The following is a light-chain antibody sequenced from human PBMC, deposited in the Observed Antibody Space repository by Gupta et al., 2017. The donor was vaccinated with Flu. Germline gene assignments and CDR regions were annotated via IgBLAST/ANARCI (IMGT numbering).Light chain of an antibody. Sequence: GESVDITWRAGNSVGRWLAWYEQKPGNAPRLLIYEASNLERGVPSRFSGSGAGTELTLTISGLQPDDFGTYYCQQYGSPSGTFGQGTKVEIK. V-gene: IGKV1-5*03. CDR2: EAS. J-gene: IGKJ1*01. CDR3: QQYGSPSGT. CDR1: NSVGRW.